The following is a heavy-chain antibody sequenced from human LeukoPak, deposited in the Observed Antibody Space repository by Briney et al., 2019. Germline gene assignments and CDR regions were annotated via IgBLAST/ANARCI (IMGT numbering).Heavy chain of an antibody. Sequence: PGGSLRLPCAASGFTFSSYAMSWVRQAPGKGLEWVSAISGSGGSTYYADSVKGRFTISRDNSKNTLHLQMNSPRAEDTAVYYCAKAVPITMVRGVINGNWFDPWGQGTLVTVSS. CDR3: AKAVPITMVRGVINGNWFDP. CDR1: GFTFSSYA. CDR2: ISGSGGST. V-gene: IGHV3-23*01. J-gene: IGHJ5*02. D-gene: IGHD3-10*01.